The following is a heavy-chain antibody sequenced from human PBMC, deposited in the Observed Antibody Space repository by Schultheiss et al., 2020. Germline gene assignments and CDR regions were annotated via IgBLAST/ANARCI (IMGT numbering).Heavy chain of an antibody. J-gene: IGHJ6*02. CDR2: INHSVGT. CDR1: GGSFSGYY. V-gene: IGHV4-34*01. CDR3: ARGWSSGWQYYYYYGMDV. Sequence: SETLSLTCAVYGGSFSGYYWSWIRLPPGKGLEWIGEINHSVGTNYNPSLKSRVTISVDTSKNQFSLKLISVTAADTAVYYCARGWSSGWQYYYYYGMDVWGQGTTVTVSS. D-gene: IGHD6-19*01.